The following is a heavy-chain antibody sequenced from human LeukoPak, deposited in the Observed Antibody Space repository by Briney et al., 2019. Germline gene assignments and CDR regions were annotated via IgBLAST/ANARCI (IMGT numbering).Heavy chain of an antibody. CDR2: ISYDGSNK. D-gene: IGHD3-16*01. CDR1: GFTFSSYA. Sequence: GRSPRLSCAASGFTFSSYAMHWVRQAPGKGLEWVAVISYDGSNKYYADSVKGRFTISRDNSKNTLYLQMDSLRAEDTAVYYCARDPGTDLDYYYYGMDVWGQGTTVTVSS. CDR3: ARDPGTDLDYYYYGMDV. J-gene: IGHJ6*02. V-gene: IGHV3-30-3*01.